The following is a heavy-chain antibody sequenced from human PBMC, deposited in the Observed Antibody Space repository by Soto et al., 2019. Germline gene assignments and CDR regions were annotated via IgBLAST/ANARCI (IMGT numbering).Heavy chain of an antibody. V-gene: IGHV1-2*02. CDR1: GYTFTGYY. CDR2: INPNSGGT. Sequence: ASVKVSCKASGYTFTGYYMHWVRQAPGQGLEWMGWINPNSGGTNYAQKFQGRATMTRDTSISTAYMELSRLRSDDTAVYYCARGAYYDSSGPPFQHWGQGTLATVSS. J-gene: IGHJ1*01. CDR3: ARGAYYDSSGPPFQH. D-gene: IGHD3-22*01.